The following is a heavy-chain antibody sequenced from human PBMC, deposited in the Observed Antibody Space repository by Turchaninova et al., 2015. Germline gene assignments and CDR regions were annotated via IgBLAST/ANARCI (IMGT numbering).Heavy chain of an antibody. J-gene: IGHJ4*02. Sequence: EVQLVQSGAEGKKPGESRKISCKGSGYSFSTYWSGWVRQMPGKGLEWMGVIYPGDSDTRYSSSFQGQVTISADKSISTAYLQWSGLKASDTAMYYCARPSPGTGVTDYWGQGTLVTVSS. CDR3: ARPSPGTGVTDY. V-gene: IGHV5-51*01. D-gene: IGHD7-27*01. CDR1: GYSFSTYW. CDR2: IYPGDSDT.